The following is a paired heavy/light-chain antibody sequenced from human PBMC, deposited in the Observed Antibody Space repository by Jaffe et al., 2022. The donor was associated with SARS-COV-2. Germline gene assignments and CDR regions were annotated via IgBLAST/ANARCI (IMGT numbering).Light chain of an antibody. CDR2: AAS. J-gene: IGKJ5*01. Sequence: DIQMTQSPSSLSASVGDRVTITCRASQSIGSYLNWYQQKPGKAPKLLMYAASGLQSGVPSRFSGSGSGTDFTLTISNLQPEDFAIYYCQQSYSNLGVTFGQGTRVEIK. CDR1: QSIGSY. V-gene: IGKV1-39*01. CDR3: QQSYSNLGVT.
Heavy chain of an antibody. D-gene: IGHD2-21*02. CDR1: GFTFNNYN. CDR3: ARVSSSEYIVVVTASRYWYFDL. J-gene: IGHJ2*01. V-gene: IGHV3-48*04. CDR2: ITSSSTTV. Sequence: EVQLVESGGGLVQPGGSLRLSCAASGFTFNNYNMNWVRQAPGKGLEWISYITSSSTTVYYADSVKGRFTISRDNAKNSLYLQMNSLRAEDTAVYYCARVSSSEYIVVVTASRYWYFDLWGRGTPVTVSS.